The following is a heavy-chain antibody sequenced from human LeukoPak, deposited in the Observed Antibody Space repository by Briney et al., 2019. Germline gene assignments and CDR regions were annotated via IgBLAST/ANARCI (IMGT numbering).Heavy chain of an antibody. CDR2: IYTSGST. D-gene: IGHD6-13*01. Sequence: SQTLSLTCTVSGGSISSGSYYWSWIRQPAGKGREWIGRIYTSGSTNYNPSLKSRVTISVDTSKNQFSLKLSSVTAAETAVYYCARRIAAAPMSWFDPWGQGTLVTVSS. CDR3: ARRIAAAPMSWFDP. CDR1: GGSISSGSYY. V-gene: IGHV4-61*02. J-gene: IGHJ5*02.